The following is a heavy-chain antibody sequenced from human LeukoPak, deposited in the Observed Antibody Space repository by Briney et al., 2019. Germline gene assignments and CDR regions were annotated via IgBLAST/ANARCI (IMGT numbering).Heavy chain of an antibody. CDR3: AKEGADRPLQNWFDP. V-gene: IGHV1-69*13. D-gene: IGHD1-26*01. Sequence: SVKVSCKASGGTFSSYAISWVRQAPRQGLEWMGGIIPIFGTANYAQKFQGRVTITADESTSTTYMELSSLRSEDTAVYYCAKEGADRPLQNWFDPWGRGTLVTVSS. J-gene: IGHJ5*02. CDR1: GGTFSSYA. CDR2: IIPIFGTA.